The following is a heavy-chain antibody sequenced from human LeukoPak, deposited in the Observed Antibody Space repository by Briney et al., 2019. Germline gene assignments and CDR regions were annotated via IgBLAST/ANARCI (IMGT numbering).Heavy chain of an antibody. CDR1: GFTFSSYS. D-gene: IGHD1-26*01. CDR2: ISSGSSYI. J-gene: IGHJ5*02. V-gene: IGHV3-21*01. Sequence: PGGSLRLSCAASGFTFSSYSMNWVRQAPGKGLEWVSFISSGSSYIYYADSVKGRFTISRDNAKNSLYLQMNSLRAEDTAVYYCARDRTSGSFDWFDPWGQGTLVTVSS. CDR3: ARDRTSGSFDWFDP.